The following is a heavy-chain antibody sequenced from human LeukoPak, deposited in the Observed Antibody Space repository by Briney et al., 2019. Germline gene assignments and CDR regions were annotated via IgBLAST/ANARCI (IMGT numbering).Heavy chain of an antibody. Sequence: ETLSLTCTVSGYSISSGYYWGWIRQPPGKGLEWVSAISGSGGSTYYADSVKGRFTIARDNSKHTLYLQMNSLRAEDTAVYYCVQYGDPDYWGQGTLVTVSS. CDR2: ISGSGGST. J-gene: IGHJ4*02. D-gene: IGHD4-17*01. V-gene: IGHV3-23*01. CDR3: VQYGDPDY. CDR1: GYSISSGYY.